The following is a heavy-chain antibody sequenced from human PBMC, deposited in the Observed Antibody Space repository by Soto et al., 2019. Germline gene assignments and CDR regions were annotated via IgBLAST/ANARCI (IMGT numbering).Heavy chain of an antibody. CDR2: ISGSGGST. D-gene: IGHD5-18*01. CDR1: GFTFSSYA. V-gene: IGHV3-23*01. CDR3: SKEESDTVGYFAF. Sequence: GGSVRLSCAASGFTFSSYAMSWVRQAPGKGLEWVSAISGSGGSTYYADSVKGRFTISRDNSKNTLYLQMNSLRAEDTAVYYCSKEESDTVGYFAFRGQGTLVTVSS. J-gene: IGHJ4*02.